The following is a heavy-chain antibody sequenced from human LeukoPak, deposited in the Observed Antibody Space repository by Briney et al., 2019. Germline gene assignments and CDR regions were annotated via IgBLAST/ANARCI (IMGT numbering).Heavy chain of an antibody. CDR1: GFIFNKFG. J-gene: IGHJ4*02. D-gene: IGHD4-23*01. Sequence: GGSLRLSCVVSGFIFNKFGMSWVRQAPGKGPEWVSTTNGNGASTHYAESVQGRFTISRDNSKNTLYLQMNSLRADDTALYYCTKDFQHDGGQDWGQGSPVTVSS. CDR3: TKDFQHDGGQD. V-gene: IGHV3-23*01. CDR2: TNGNGAST.